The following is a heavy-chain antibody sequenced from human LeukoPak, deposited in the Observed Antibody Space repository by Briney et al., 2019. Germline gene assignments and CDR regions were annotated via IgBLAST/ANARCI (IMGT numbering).Heavy chain of an antibody. V-gene: IGHV1-8*01. Sequence: ASAKVSCKASGYTFTSYDINWVRQATCHGLEWMGWMNPNSGNTGYAQKLQGRVTMTRNTSISTAYMELSSLRSEDTAVYYCARGSIVGATRRSPDFDYWGQGTLVTVSS. J-gene: IGHJ4*02. CDR1: GYTFTSYD. CDR2: MNPNSGNT. D-gene: IGHD1-26*01. CDR3: ARGSIVGATRRSPDFDY.